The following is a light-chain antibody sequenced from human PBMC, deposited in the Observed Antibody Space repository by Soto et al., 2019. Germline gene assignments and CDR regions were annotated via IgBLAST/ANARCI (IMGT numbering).Light chain of an antibody. CDR1: QRISNY. J-gene: IGKJ2*01. Sequence: DLQMTQSPSSLSASVGDRVTITCRASQRISNYVNWYQQKPGKAPNLLIYSSSTLQSGVPSRFTGSGSGTDFTLTIRSLQPEDFATYYCQQSYTTPHTFGQGTKLEIK. CDR2: SSS. CDR3: QQSYTTPHT. V-gene: IGKV1-39*01.